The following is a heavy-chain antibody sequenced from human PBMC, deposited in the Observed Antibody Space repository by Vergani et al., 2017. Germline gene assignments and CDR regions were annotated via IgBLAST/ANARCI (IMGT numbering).Heavy chain of an antibody. Sequence: QVQLQESGPGLVKSSETLSLTCSVSFDSLRNLYCNWIRQPPGKGLEWIGNIHYSENTKYNPSLKTRITISVDTCKNQFALTLTSVTAADTGVDYCASDTHSGERADRWVEGSLVTVTS. CDR2: IHYSENT. J-gene: IGHJ5*02. D-gene: IGHD6-19*01. V-gene: IGHV4-59*11. CDR3: ASDTHSGERADR. CDR1: FDSLRNLY.